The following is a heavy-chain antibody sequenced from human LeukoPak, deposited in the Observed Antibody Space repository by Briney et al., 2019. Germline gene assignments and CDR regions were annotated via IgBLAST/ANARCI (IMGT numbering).Heavy chain of an antibody. V-gene: IGHV3-7*01. CDR3: AKVQESGSYYYFDY. CDR1: GFTFSSYW. D-gene: IGHD1-26*01. CDR2: IKQDGSEK. J-gene: IGHJ4*02. Sequence: GGSLRLSCAASGFTFSSYWMSWVRQAPGKGLEWVANIKQDGSEKYYVDSVKGRFTTSRDNSKNTLYLQMNSLRAEDTAVYYCAKVQESGSYYYFDYWGQGTLVTVSS.